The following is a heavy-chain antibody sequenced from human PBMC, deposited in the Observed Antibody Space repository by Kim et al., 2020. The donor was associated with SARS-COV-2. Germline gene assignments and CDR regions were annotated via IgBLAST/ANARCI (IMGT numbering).Heavy chain of an antibody. CDR2: ISSSSSYI. CDR3: ARDGWSLGAFDI. V-gene: IGHV3-21*01. Sequence: GGSLRLSCAASGFTFSSYSMNWVRQAPGKGLEWVSSISSSSSYIYYADSVKGRFTISRDNAKNSLYLQMNSLRAEDTAVYYCARDGWSLGAFDIWGQGTMVTVSS. D-gene: IGHD2-15*01. CDR1: GFTFSSYS. J-gene: IGHJ3*02.